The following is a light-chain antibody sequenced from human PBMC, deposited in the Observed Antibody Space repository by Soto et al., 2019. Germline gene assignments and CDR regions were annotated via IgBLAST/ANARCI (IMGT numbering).Light chain of an antibody. CDR3: SSYTSSTIL. V-gene: IGLV2-14*03. CDR2: DVS. CDR1: SSDADAYNY. J-gene: IGLJ2*01. Sequence: QSALTQPASVSGSPGQSIIISCTGTSSDADAYNYVSWYQHHPGKAPKLLIYDVSNRPSGISNRFSGSKSGNTASLIISGLQPEDEADYFCSSYTSSTILFGGGTKVTVL.